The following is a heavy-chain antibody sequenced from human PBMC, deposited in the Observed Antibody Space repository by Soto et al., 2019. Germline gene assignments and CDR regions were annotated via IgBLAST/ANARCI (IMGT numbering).Heavy chain of an antibody. Sequence: EVQVVESGGGLVQPGGLLRRSCAASGFSFSNYWMHWVRQSRGKGLVWVSRIKTDGSDTHYADSVTGRFTISRGNAKNTLYLQMNSLRDEDTAVYYCARPRTSDWAYDIWGQGTMVIVSS. CDR1: GFSFSNYW. CDR2: IKTDGSDT. D-gene: IGHD3-9*01. J-gene: IGHJ3*02. CDR3: ARPRTSDWAYDI. V-gene: IGHV3-74*01.